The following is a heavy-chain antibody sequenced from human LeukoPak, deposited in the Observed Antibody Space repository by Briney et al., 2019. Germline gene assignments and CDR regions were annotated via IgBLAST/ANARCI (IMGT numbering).Heavy chain of an antibody. V-gene: IGHV3-74*01. CDR3: ARGRQYGMDV. J-gene: IGHJ6*02. CDR2: ISSDGSST. Sequence: PGGSLRLSCEASGFTFSSYWMHWVRQAPGKGLVWVSRISSDGSSTNYADSVKGRFSISRDNAKNMLYVEMNSLRAEDTAVYYCARGRQYGMDVWGQGTTVTVSS. CDR1: GFTFSSYW.